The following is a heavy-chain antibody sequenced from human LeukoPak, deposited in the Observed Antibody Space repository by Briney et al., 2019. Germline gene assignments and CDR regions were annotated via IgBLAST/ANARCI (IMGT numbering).Heavy chain of an antibody. J-gene: IGHJ4*02. Sequence: ASVKVSCKTSGYIFNNFGITWVRQAPGQGLEWTGWISAFNGNTVYTQKVQGRLTLTTDTSTGTAFMELRNLKSDDTGIYYCTRDRVGGDLTGESLYWGQGTLVTVS. CDR3: TRDRVGGDLTGESLY. CDR1: GYIFNNFG. V-gene: IGHV1-18*01. D-gene: IGHD1-14*01. CDR2: ISAFNGNT.